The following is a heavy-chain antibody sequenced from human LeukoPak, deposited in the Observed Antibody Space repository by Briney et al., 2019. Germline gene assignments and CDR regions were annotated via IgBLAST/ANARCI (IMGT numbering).Heavy chain of an antibody. J-gene: IGHJ3*01. CDR1: GFTFSSYS. CDR3: ARGTSGSYPNDAFDV. D-gene: IGHD1-26*01. Sequence: GGSLRLSCAASGFTFSSYSMNWVRQAPGKGLEWVSSISSSSTYIYYADSLKGRFTISRDNAKNSLYLHMNSLRAEDKAVYYCARGTSGSYPNDAFDVWGQGTMVTVSS. V-gene: IGHV3-21*01. CDR2: ISSSSTYI.